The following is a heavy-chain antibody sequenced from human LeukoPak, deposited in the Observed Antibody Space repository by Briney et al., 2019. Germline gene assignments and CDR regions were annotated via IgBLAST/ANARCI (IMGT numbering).Heavy chain of an antibody. V-gene: IGHV3-23*01. CDR2: ISGSGGST. Sequence: PGGSLRLSCTASGFTFSSYAMSWVRQAPGKGLELVSAISGSGGSTYYADSVKGRFTISRDNSKNTLYLQMNSLRAEETAVYYCAKKSILGYSYVDYWGQGTLVAVSS. D-gene: IGHD5-18*01. J-gene: IGHJ4*02. CDR3: AKKSILGYSYVDY. CDR1: GFTFSSYA.